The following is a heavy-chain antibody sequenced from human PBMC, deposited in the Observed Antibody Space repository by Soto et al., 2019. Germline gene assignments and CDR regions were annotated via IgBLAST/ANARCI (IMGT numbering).Heavy chain of an antibody. D-gene: IGHD2-15*01. CDR2: ISAYNGNT. CDR1: GYTFTSYG. CDR3: ATPPPGRYCSGGSCYQDEYYYYGMDV. Sequence: GASVKVSCKASGYTFTSYGISWVRQAPGEGLEWMGWISAYNGNTNYAQKLQGRVTMTTDTSTSTAYMELRSLRSDDTAVYYCATPPPGRYCSGGSCYQDEYYYYGMDVWGQGTTVTVSS. V-gene: IGHV1-18*01. J-gene: IGHJ6*02.